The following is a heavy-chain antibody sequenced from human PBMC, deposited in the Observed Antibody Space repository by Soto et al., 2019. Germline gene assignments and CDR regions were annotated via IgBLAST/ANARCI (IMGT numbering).Heavy chain of an antibody. CDR3: TTDPELLWFGELRRLDY. CDR2: IKSKTDGGTT. V-gene: IGHV3-15*01. CDR1: GFTFSNAW. Sequence: LRLSCAASGFTFSNAWMSWVRQAPGKGLEWVGRIKSKTDGGTTDYAAPVKGRFTISRDDSKNTLYLQMNSLKTEDTAVYYCTTDPELLWFGELRRLDYWGQGTLVTVSS. J-gene: IGHJ4*02. D-gene: IGHD3-10*01.